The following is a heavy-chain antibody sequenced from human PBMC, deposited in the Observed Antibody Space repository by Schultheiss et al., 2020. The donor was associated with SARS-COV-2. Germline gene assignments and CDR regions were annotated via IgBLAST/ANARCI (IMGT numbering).Heavy chain of an antibody. CDR1: GFTFSDYG. CDR3: TTDNTAMDELIDAFDI. Sequence: LSLTCAASGFTFSDYGMHWVRQAPGKGLEWVSAIIGSGGSTYYADSVKGRFTISRDNSKNTLYLQMDSLRAEDTAVYYCTTDNTAMDELIDAFDIWGQGTMVTVSS. J-gene: IGHJ3*02. D-gene: IGHD5-18*01. CDR2: IIGSGGST. V-gene: IGHV3-23*01.